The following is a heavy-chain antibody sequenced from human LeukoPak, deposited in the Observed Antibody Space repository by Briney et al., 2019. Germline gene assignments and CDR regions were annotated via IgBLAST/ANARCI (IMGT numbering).Heavy chain of an antibody. D-gene: IGHD3-16*01. CDR1: GGSISSFY. CDR3: ARGLGGASYYMDV. J-gene: IGHJ6*03. Sequence: SETLSLTCTVSGGSISSFYWSWVRQSAGKGLEWIGRVDTSGSTHYNPSLGSRVTMSLDTSKNQFSLKPTSVTVADTAVYYCARGLGGASYYMDVWGKGTTVTVSS. CDR2: VDTSGST. V-gene: IGHV4-4*07.